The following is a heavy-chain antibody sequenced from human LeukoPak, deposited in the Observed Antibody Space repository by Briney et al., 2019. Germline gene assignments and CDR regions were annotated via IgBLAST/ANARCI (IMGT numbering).Heavy chain of an antibody. J-gene: IGHJ5*02. D-gene: IGHD3-22*01. V-gene: IGHV3-23*01. Sequence: GGSLRLSCAASGFTFSSYDMSWVREAPGKGLEWVSAISGSGGSTYYADSVKGRFTISRDNSKNTLYLQMNSLRAEDTAVYYCAKSSWGVVAPFDPWGQGTLVTVSS. CDR2: ISGSGGST. CDR1: GFTFSSYD. CDR3: AKSSWGVVAPFDP.